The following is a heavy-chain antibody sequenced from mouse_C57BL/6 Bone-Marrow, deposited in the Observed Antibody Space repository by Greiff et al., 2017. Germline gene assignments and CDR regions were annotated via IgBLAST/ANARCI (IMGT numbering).Heavy chain of an antibody. V-gene: IGHV1-55*01. CDR2: IYPGSGST. CDR3: ARDHYGDGWFAY. CDR1: GYTFNSYW. D-gene: IGHD2-13*01. J-gene: IGHJ3*01. Sequence: VQLQQPGAELVQPGASVKMSCKASGYTFNSYWITWVKQRPEQGLEWIGAIYPGSGSTNYNEKFKSKATLTVDTSSSTAYMQRSSLTSEDSAVDYCARDHYGDGWFAYWGQGTLVTVSA.